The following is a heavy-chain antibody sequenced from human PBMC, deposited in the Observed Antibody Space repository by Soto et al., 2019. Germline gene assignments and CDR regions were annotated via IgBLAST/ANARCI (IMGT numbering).Heavy chain of an antibody. Sequence: QVQLVESGGGVVQPGRSLRLSCAASGFTFSNNAMDWVRQAPGKGLEWVAVISYDGSNKYIAESVKGRFTISRDNSKNRLLLQMKSLRAEDTALYYCASGTTTSAFSAMAVWGEWTTVTVSS. CDR2: ISYDGSNK. V-gene: IGHV3-30-3*01. CDR3: ASGTTTSAFSAMAV. CDR1: GFTFSNNA. J-gene: IGHJ6*04. D-gene: IGHD1-1*01.